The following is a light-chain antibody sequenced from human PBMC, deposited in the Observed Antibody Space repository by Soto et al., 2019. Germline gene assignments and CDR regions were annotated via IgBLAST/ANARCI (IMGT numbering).Light chain of an antibody. Sequence: QAVVTQPPSASGPPGQRVSISCSGSNSNIGSKYVYWYQQLPGTAPKLLMYRNNQRPSGVPDRFSGSKSGTSASLAISGLRSEDEADYYCAAWDNNLGGPAFGGGTKLTVL. CDR2: RNN. CDR3: AAWDNNLGGPA. J-gene: IGLJ2*01. V-gene: IGLV1-47*01. CDR1: NSNIGSKY.